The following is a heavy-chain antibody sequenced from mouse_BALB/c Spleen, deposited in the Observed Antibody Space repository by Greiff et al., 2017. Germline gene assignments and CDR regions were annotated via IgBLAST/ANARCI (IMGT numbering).Heavy chain of an antibody. Sequence: EVQLVESGGGLVKPGGSLKLSCAASGFTFSSYTMSWVRQTPGQRLEWVATISSGGSYTYYPDSVKGRFTITRDNAKNTLYLQMSSLKSEDTAMYYCTRDHYYGSSGYFDVWGAGTTVTVSS. CDR1: GFTFSSYT. V-gene: IGHV5-6-4*01. D-gene: IGHD1-1*01. CDR3: TRDHYYGSSGYFDV. J-gene: IGHJ1*01. CDR2: ISSGGSYT.